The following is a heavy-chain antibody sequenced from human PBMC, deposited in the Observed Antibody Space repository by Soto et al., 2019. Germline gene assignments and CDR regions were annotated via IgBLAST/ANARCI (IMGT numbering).Heavy chain of an antibody. D-gene: IGHD6-19*01. CDR1: GFTFSSFS. J-gene: IGHJ4*02. Sequence: LRLSCAASGFTFSSFSMHWVRQAPGKGLEWVALISDDGSNKYYADSVKGRFAISRDNSKNTLYLQMNSLRGDDTAVYSCARVEQWLYIAKFWGQGTLVTVSS. CDR2: ISDDGSNK. V-gene: IGHV3-30*09. CDR3: ARVEQWLYIAKF.